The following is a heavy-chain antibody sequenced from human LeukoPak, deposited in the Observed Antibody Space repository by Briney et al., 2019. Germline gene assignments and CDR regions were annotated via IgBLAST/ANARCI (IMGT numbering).Heavy chain of an antibody. CDR2: IDPRDSYI. D-gene: IGHD6-13*01. Sequence: GESLRISCQGSGYSFTSYWITWVRQMPGKGLEWMGRIDPRDSYINYSPSFQGHVTISADKSISTAYLQWSSLKASDTAMYYCARLLGPRSPSSRWYYFDYWGQGTLVTVSS. CDR1: GYSFTSYW. J-gene: IGHJ4*02. V-gene: IGHV5-10-1*01. CDR3: ARLLGPRSPSSRWYYFDY.